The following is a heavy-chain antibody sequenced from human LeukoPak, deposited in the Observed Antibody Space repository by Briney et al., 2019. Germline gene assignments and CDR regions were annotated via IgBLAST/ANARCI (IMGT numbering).Heavy chain of an antibody. J-gene: IGHJ5*02. V-gene: IGHV1-8*01. CDR3: AREGDFRWFAP. Sequence: GASVKVSCKASGYTFTSYGINWVRQATGQGLEWMGWMNPNSGNTNYAQKVQGRVTMTRNTSISTAYMELSSLRSEDTAVYYCAREGDFRWFAPWGQRTLVTVSS. CDR1: GYTFTSYG. CDR2: MNPNSGNT.